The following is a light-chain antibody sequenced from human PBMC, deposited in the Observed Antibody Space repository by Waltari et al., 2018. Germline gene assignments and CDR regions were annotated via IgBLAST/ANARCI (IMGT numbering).Light chain of an antibody. J-gene: IGKJ2*01. V-gene: IGKV1-5*03. CDR1: QSVVTW. Sequence: DIQMTQSPSTLSASVGDRVTISCRASQSVVTWLAWYQQKPGNAPKLLIYMASSLESGVPSRFSGSGSGTEFTLTISSLQPDDFATYSCQQYSSFSTFGQGTKVDI. CDR3: QQYSSFST. CDR2: MAS.